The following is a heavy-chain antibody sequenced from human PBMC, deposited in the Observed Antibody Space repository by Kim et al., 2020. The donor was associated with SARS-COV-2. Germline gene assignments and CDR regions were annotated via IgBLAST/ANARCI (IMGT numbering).Heavy chain of an antibody. V-gene: IGHV3-53*05. D-gene: IGHD1-20*01. CDR2: IYSDGRT. Sequence: GGSLRLSCAASGFSVSSNYMTWVRQAPGKGLEWVSVIYSDGRTYYADAVRGRFTVSRDNSKNTLFLQLNSLRAEDAAVYYCARYRYNRKDGWTGFDYWGQGTLVIVSS. J-gene: IGHJ4*02. CDR3: ARYRYNRKDGWTGFDY. CDR1: GFSVSSNY.